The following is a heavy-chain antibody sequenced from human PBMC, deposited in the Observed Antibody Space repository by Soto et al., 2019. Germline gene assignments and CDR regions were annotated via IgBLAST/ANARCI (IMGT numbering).Heavy chain of an antibody. CDR3: GIGDYDPFNWNYAAVDY. CDR1: GYTFTSYG. J-gene: IGHJ4*02. Sequence: GASVKVSCKASGYTFTSYGISWVRQAPGQGLEWMGWISAYNGNTNYAQKLQGRVTMTTDTSTSTAYVELRRLTSDDTAVYYCGIGDYDPFNWNYAAVDYWGQGTVVIVSS. D-gene: IGHD1-7*01. V-gene: IGHV1-18*01. CDR2: ISAYNGNT.